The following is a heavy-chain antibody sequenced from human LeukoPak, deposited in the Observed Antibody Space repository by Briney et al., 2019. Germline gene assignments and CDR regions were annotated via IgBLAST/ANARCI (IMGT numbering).Heavy chain of an antibody. J-gene: IGHJ4*02. V-gene: IGHV1-2*02. CDR3: SREDY. Sequence: ASVKVSCKASGYTFTDYYRHWVRQAPGQGLEWVGWINPNSGVTNYAQKFQGRVSMTSDTSISTVYMELSRLRSDDTAVYYCSREDYWGQGTLVTVSS. CDR1: GYTFTDYY. CDR2: INPNSGVT.